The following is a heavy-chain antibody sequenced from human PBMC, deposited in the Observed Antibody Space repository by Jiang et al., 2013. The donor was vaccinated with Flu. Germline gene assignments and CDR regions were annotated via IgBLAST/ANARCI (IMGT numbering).Heavy chain of an antibody. J-gene: IGHJ4*02. Sequence: QTLSLTCAISGDSVSSNSAGWNWIRQSPSRGLEWLGRAYYRSKWYTDYGLSMKSRLTINADTSRNQLSLQLNSVTPEDTAVYYCTRGSYDSSGYYSIGYFDHWGQGPWSPSPQ. CDR1: GDSVSSNSAG. V-gene: IGHV6-1*01. CDR2: AYYRSKWYT. CDR3: TRGSYDSSGYYSIGYFDH. D-gene: IGHD3-22*01.